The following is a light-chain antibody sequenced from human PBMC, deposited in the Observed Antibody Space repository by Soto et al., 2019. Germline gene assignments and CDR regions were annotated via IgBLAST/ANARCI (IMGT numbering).Light chain of an antibody. CDR2: DAS. J-gene: IGKJ5*01. CDR3: QQRSNLPPT. CDR1: QFIDRY. V-gene: IGKV3-11*01. Sequence: EIVLTQSPATLSLSPVERANLSCRASQFIDRYLAWYRQIPGQAPRLLIYDASNRATGIPDRFSGGGSGTDFTLTISSLEPEDFAVYYCQQRSNLPPTCGQGTRREIK.